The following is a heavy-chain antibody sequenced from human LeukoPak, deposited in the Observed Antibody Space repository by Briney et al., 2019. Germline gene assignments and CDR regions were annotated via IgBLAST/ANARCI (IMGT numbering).Heavy chain of an antibody. CDR1: GGSISSSTYN. CDR2: VYYTGIT. V-gene: IGHV4-39*01. Sequence: SETLSLTCTVAGGSISSSTYNWGWIPQPPGKGLEWIGSVYYTGITYYNPSVESRVTISVDTSKNHFSLELNSVTAADTGVYFCARQLRSPVVMFIDVSGKGTTVIVSS. CDR3: ARQLRSPVVMFIDV. J-gene: IGHJ6*03. D-gene: IGHD3-22*01.